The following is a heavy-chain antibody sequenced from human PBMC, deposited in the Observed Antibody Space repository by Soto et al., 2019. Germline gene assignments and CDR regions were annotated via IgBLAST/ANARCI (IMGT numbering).Heavy chain of an antibody. D-gene: IGHD1-26*01. V-gene: IGHV3-74*01. CDR1: GLIFSSYW. CDR3: ARAQGATNC. Sequence: EVQLVESGGGLVQPGGPLRLSFQASGLIFSSYWMHWFRQAPGKGLVWVSRINSDGSSTDYADSVQGRFTMSRDNAKNTLYLQMNSLRAEDTAVYYCARAQGATNCWGQGTLVTVSS. J-gene: IGHJ4*02. CDR2: INSDGSST.